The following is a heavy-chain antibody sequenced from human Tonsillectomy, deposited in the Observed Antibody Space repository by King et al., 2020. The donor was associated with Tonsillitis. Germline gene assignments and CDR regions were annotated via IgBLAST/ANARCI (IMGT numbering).Heavy chain of an antibody. CDR3: ARDVTSNWYTY. V-gene: IGHV3-7*03. CDR2: INQDGGEI. Sequence: VQLVESGGGLVQPGGSLRLSCAASGFTFSSYWMNWVRQAPGKGLEWVANINQDGGEIYYVDSVKGRFTISRDNAKNSLYLQMNSLRAEDTAVYYCARDVTSNWYTYWGQGSLVTVSS. J-gene: IGHJ4*02. CDR1: GFTFSSYW. D-gene: IGHD6-13*01.